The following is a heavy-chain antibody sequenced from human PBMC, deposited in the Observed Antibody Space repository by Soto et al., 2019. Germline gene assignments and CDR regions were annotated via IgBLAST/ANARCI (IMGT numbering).Heavy chain of an antibody. CDR3: ARDYGGNSGWFAP. V-gene: IGHV1-8*02. D-gene: IGHD4-17*01. CDR2: MSPNSGNT. CDR1: GYTFTTYD. J-gene: IGHJ5*02. Sequence: QVQLVQSGAEVKRPGASVKVSCKASGYTFTTYDLNWVRQATGQGLEWIGWMSPNSGNTGYAQKFQGRVTMTTNTAMSTAYMELNSLTSEDTAVYYYARDYGGNSGWFAPWGQGTLVTVSS.